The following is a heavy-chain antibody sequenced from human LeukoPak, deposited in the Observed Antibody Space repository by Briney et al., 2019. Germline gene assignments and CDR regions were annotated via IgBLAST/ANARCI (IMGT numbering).Heavy chain of an antibody. J-gene: IGHJ4*02. D-gene: IGHD3-22*01. CDR3: AKSSGYYYPIDY. CDR2: IYYTGST. CDR1: GGSISSYY. Sequence: PSETLSLTCTVSGGSISSYYWSWVRQPPGKGLEWIGYIYYTGSTNYNPSLKSRVTISGDTSKNQFSLKLSSVTAADTAVYYCAKSSGYYYPIDYWGQGTLLTVSS. V-gene: IGHV4-59*01.